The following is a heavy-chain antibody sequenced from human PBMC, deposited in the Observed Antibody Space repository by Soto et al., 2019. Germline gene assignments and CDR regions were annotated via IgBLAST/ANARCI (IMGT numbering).Heavy chain of an antibody. Sequence: HPGGSLRLSCAASGFSFSTYNMNWVRQAPGRGLEWVSYISSRSSTIYHADSVKGRFTISRDNAKNSPYLQMDSLRDEDTAVYFCARAIAVGSTSLDYWGLGTRVTVSS. V-gene: IGHV3-48*02. CDR1: GFSFSTYN. CDR3: ARAIAVGSTSLDY. D-gene: IGHD6-19*01. J-gene: IGHJ4*02. CDR2: ISSRSSTI.